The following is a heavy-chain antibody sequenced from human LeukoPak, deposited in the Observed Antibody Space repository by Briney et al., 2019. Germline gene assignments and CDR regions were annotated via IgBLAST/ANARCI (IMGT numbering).Heavy chain of an antibody. CDR3: ARRRQEYYYGMDV. J-gene: IGHJ6*02. CDR2: IYYCGRT. V-gene: IGHV4-59*12. Sequence: PSETLSLTCTVSGDSISGYYLSWIRQPPGKGLEWIGYIYYCGRTHYNPSIRSRVTISEDTSKNQFSLKLKSVTVVDTAMYYCARRRQEYYYGMDVWGQGTTVTVSS. CDR1: GDSISGYY.